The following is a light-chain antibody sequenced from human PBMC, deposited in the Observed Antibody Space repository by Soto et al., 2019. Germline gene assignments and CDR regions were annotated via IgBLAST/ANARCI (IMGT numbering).Light chain of an antibody. CDR2: QVT. J-gene: IGLJ1*01. CDR3: CSYAGTSTFV. V-gene: IGLV2-23*02. Sequence: QSVLTQPASVSGSPGQSITISCTGTSNDIGHYDLVSWFQHHPGKAPQVIIYQVTERPSGVSDRFSGSRSGNTASLTISGLQTEDEADYYCCSYAGTSTFVFGIGTKLTVL. CDR1: SNDIGHYDL.